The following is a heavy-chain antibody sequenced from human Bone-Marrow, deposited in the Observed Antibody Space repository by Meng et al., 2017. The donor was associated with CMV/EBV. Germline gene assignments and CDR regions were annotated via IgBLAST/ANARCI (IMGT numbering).Heavy chain of an antibody. Sequence: ASVKVSCKASGYTFTGYYMHWVRQAPGQGLEWMGWINPNSGGTNYAQKFQGRVTMTRDTSISTAYMELSRLRSDDTAVYYCATIGEYSSSWYHRLDYWGQGTLVTVSS. D-gene: IGHD6-13*01. J-gene: IGHJ4*02. CDR2: INPNSGGT. CDR3: ATIGEYSSSWYHRLDY. V-gene: IGHV1-2*02. CDR1: GYTFTGYY.